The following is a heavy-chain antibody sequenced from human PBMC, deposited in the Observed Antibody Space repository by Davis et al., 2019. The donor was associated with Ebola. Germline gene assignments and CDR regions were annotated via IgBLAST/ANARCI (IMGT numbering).Heavy chain of an antibody. CDR3: VRGRDIVVVTATPCFGF. J-gene: IGHJ3*01. V-gene: IGHV3-48*02. Sequence: GESLKISCGGSGFTFSNYGMNWVRQAPGKGLEWVSYMSHSSNTIYYADSVKGRFTISRDNAKNSLFLQMNNLRDEDTAVYYCVRGRDIVVVTATPCFGFWGQGTMVTVSS. CDR2: MSHSSNTI. D-gene: IGHD2-21*02. CDR1: GFTFSNYG.